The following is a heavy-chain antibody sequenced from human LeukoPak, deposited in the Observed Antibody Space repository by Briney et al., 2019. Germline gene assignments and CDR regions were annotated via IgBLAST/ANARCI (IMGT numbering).Heavy chain of an antibody. CDR2: INSDGGST. D-gene: IGHD6-13*01. V-gene: IGHV3-74*01. CDR1: GFTFSSYW. CDR3: ARGVSSWYFDY. Sequence: GGSLRLSCAASGFTFSSYWMHWVRQAPGKGLVWVSRINSDGGSTSYADSVKGRFTISRDNAKNTLYLQMNSLRAEDTAVYYCARGVSSWYFDYWGQGTLVTVSS. J-gene: IGHJ4*02.